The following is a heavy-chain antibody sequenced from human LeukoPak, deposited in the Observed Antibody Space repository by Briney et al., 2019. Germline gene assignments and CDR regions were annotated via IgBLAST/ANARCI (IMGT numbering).Heavy chain of an antibody. J-gene: IGHJ1*01. CDR3: ARMGYYYDSSGYWEYFQH. Sequence: PSETLSLTCTVSGGSISSSSYYWSWIRQPAGKGLEWIGRIYTSGSTNYNPSLKSRVTMSVDTSKNQFSLKLSSVTAADTAVYYCARMGYYYDSSGYWEYFQHWGQGTLVTVSS. CDR2: IYTSGST. V-gene: IGHV4-61*02. D-gene: IGHD3-22*01. CDR1: GGSISSSSYY.